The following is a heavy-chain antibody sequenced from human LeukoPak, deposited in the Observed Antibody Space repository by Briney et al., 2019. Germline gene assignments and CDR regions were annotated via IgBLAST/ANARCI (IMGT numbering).Heavy chain of an antibody. V-gene: IGHV3-23*01. J-gene: IGHJ4*02. CDR1: GFSFDSYG. CDR3: AKDRDFWSGYYDFDQ. Sequence: GGSLRLSCTASGFSFDSYGMNWVRQAPGKGLEWVSLVSSGGGSTYYADSVKGRFTISRDNSKNTLYLQMNSLRAEDTAVYYCAKDRDFWSGYYDFDQWGQGTLVTVSS. D-gene: IGHD3-3*01. CDR2: VSSGGGST.